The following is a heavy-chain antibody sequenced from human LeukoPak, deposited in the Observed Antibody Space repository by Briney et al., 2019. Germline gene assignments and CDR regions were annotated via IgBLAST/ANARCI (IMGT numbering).Heavy chain of an antibody. D-gene: IGHD6-13*01. Sequence: GGSLRLSCAASGFTFSSNGMHWVRQAPGKGLEWVAVISYDGSNKYYADSVKGRFTISRDNSKNTLYLQMNSLRAEDTAVYYCAKDRYSSSWFDYWGQGTLVTVSS. CDR3: AKDRYSSSWFDY. CDR2: ISYDGSNK. CDR1: GFTFSSNG. J-gene: IGHJ4*02. V-gene: IGHV3-30*18.